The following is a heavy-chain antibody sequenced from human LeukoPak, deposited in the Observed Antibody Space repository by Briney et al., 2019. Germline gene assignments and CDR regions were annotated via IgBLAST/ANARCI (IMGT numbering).Heavy chain of an antibody. CDR2: IRSKADSYTT. V-gene: IGHV3-73*01. D-gene: IGHD6-13*01. CDR3: RAAADLNDY. J-gene: IGHJ4*02. Sequence: PGGSLRLSCAASGFTFSGSAMHWVRQASGKGLEWLGRIRSKADSYTTAYAALVKGRFIVSRDDSKNTAYLQMNSLKTEDTAVYYCRAAADLNDYWGQGTLVTVSS. CDR1: GFTFSGSA.